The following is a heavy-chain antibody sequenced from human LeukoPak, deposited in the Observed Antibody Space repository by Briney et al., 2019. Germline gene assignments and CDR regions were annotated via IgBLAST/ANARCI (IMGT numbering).Heavy chain of an antibody. J-gene: IGHJ4*02. CDR1: GYSISSGYY. Sequence: SETLSLTCTVSGYSISSGYYWGWIRQPPGQGLEWIGSIYHSGSTYYNPSLKSRVTISVDTSKNQFSLKLSSVTAADTAVYYCARVREYYYGSGSYSPSNFDYWGQGTLVTVSS. CDR3: ARVREYYYGSGSYSPSNFDY. V-gene: IGHV4-38-2*02. CDR2: IYHSGST. D-gene: IGHD3-10*01.